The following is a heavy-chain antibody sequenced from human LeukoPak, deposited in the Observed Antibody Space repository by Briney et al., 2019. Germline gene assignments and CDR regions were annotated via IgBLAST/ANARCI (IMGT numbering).Heavy chain of an antibody. CDR3: ARDLPQNYYDSSSPGDY. D-gene: IGHD3-22*01. CDR2: IIPNSGGT. V-gene: IGHV1-2*02. Sequence: GASVKVSCKASGYTFTGYYMRWVRQAPGQGLEWMGWIIPNSGGTNYAQKFQGRVTMTRDTSISTAYMELSRLRSEDTALYYCARDLPQNYYDSSSPGDYWGQGTLVTVSS. J-gene: IGHJ4*02. CDR1: GYTFTGYY.